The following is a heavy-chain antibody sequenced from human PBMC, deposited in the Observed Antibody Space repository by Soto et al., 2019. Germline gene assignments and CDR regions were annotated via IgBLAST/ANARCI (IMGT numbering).Heavy chain of an antibody. CDR3: ARATVTYYYFDY. V-gene: IGHV4-30-2*01. CDR2: IYHSGST. J-gene: IGHJ4*02. CDR1: GGSISSGGYS. D-gene: IGHD4-17*01. Sequence: PSETLSLTCAVSGGSISSGGYSWSWIRQPAGKGLEWIGFIYHSGSTNYNPSLKSRVTMSVDRSKNQFSLKLRSVTAADTAVYYFARATVTYYYFDYWGQGTLVTVSS.